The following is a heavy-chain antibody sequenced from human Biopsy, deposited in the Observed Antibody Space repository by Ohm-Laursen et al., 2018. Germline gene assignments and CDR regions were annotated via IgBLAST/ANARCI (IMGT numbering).Heavy chain of an antibody. CDR1: GGSFTGHY. Sequence: SETLSLTCTVSGGSFTGHYWTWIRQPPGKGLEWIGHISHTGYTSYKSSLKSRVTISLDTSRKHFSLRLTSFAAADTAVYYCARGSNDFGGLYFPRWGQGTLLTVSS. CDR3: ARGSNDFGGLYFPR. J-gene: IGHJ4*02. V-gene: IGHV4-59*11. D-gene: IGHD4-23*01. CDR2: ISHTGYT.